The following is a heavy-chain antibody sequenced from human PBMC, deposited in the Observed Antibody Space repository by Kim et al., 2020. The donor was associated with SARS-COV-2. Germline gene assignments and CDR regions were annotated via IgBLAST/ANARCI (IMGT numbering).Heavy chain of an antibody. V-gene: IGHV3-30*01. Sequence: KGRFTTSRDNSKNPLYLQMNSLRAEDTAVYYCARADYGSGISYYYYGMDVWGQGTTVTVSS. D-gene: IGHD3-10*01. J-gene: IGHJ6*02. CDR3: ARADYGSGISYYYYGMDV.